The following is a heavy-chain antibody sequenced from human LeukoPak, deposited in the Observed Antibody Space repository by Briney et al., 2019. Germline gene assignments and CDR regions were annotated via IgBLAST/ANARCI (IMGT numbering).Heavy chain of an antibody. Sequence: GGSLRLSCAASGFTFSSYWMSWVRQAPGKGLEWVANIKQDGSEKYYVDSVKGRFTISRDNAKNSLYLQMNSLRAEDTAVYYCARDVGSSSWYPLCFDYWGQGTLVTVSS. CDR2: IKQDGSEK. D-gene: IGHD6-13*01. CDR1: GFTFSSYW. J-gene: IGHJ4*02. V-gene: IGHV3-7*01. CDR3: ARDVGSSSWYPLCFDY.